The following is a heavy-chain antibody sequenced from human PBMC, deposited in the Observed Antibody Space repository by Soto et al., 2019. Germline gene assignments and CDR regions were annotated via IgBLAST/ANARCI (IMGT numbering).Heavy chain of an antibody. CDR2: ISYSGSA. J-gene: IGHJ5*02. CDR1: GGSINSGNYY. D-gene: IGHD2-2*01. Sequence: TLSLTCSVSGGSINSGNYYWSWLRQHPGKGLEWIGYISYSGSAHYNPSLRSRVFISVDTSRNQFSLKLSSVTAADTAVYYCARRRCTTTTCFDPWGQGTLVTVSS. V-gene: IGHV4-31*03. CDR3: ARRRCTTTTCFDP.